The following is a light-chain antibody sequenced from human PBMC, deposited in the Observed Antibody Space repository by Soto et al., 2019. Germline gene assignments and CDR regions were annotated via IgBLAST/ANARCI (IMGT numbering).Light chain of an antibody. V-gene: IGKV3-20*01. Sequence: EIVLTQSPGILSLSPGERATLSCRASQPVSSSYLAWYQQKPGHAPRLLIYGASTRTTGIPDRFSGSGSGKYFTLTISRLEPEDFAESSCQRCGISTWPFGQGSKGDIK. CDR1: QPVSSSY. J-gene: IGKJ1*01. CDR3: QRCGISTWP. CDR2: GAS.